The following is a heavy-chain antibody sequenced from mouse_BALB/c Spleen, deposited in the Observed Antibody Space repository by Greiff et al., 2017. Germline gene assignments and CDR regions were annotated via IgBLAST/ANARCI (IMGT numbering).Heavy chain of an antibody. V-gene: IGHV5-12-1*01. D-gene: IGHD2-1*01. J-gene: IGHJ4*01. Sequence: EVKLVESGGGLVKPGGSLKLSCAASGFAFSSYDMSWVRQTPEKRLEWVAYISSGGGSTYYPDTVKGRFTISRDNAKNTLYLQMSSLKSEDTAMYYCARDYYGHYDAMDYWGQGTSVTVSS. CDR3: ARDYYGHYDAMDY. CDR2: ISSGGGST. CDR1: GFAFSSYD.